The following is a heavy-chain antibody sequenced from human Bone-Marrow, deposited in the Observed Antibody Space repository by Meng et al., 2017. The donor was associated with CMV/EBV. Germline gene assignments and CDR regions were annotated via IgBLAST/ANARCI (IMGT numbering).Heavy chain of an antibody. J-gene: IGHJ3*02. CDR2: ISSSSSYI. CDR3: ARSPSGSYYGDAFDI. Sequence: GESLKISCAASGFTFSSYSMNWVRQAPGKGLEWVSSISSSSSYIYYADSVKGRFTISRDNAKNSLFLQMNSLRAGDTAVYYCARSPSGSYYGDAFDIWGQGTMVTVSS. D-gene: IGHD1-26*01. CDR1: GFTFSSYS. V-gene: IGHV3-21*06.